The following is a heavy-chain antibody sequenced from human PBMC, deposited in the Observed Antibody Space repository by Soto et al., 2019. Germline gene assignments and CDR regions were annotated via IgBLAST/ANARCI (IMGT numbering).Heavy chain of an antibody. Sequence: QVALKESGPVLVKATETLTLTCTVSGFSLNDARVGVSWIRQPPGRALEWLAHIFSNDEKSYSTSLYNRLTISKDTSKSQVVLTMTNMGPVDTATYFCARIQDYVWGSYPYDVWGQGSLVTVSS. J-gene: IGHJ4*02. CDR3: ARIQDYVWGSYPYDV. CDR1: GFSLNDARVG. CDR2: IFSNDEK. D-gene: IGHD3-16*02. V-gene: IGHV2-26*01.